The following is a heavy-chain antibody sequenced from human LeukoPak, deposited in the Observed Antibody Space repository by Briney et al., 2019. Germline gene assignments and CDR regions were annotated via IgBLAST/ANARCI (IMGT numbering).Heavy chain of an antibody. CDR2: INQNGAER. Sequence: GGSLRFSCVISGFTFSDYWMNWVRQAPGKGLEWVASINQNGAERSYVDSVKGRFTISRDNPRNSLYLQMNSLRAEDTAVYYCARDGTAAGLYFDLWGQGTLVTVSS. V-gene: IGHV3-7*01. CDR1: GFTFSDYW. J-gene: IGHJ4*01. CDR3: ARDGTAAGLYFDL. D-gene: IGHD6-13*01.